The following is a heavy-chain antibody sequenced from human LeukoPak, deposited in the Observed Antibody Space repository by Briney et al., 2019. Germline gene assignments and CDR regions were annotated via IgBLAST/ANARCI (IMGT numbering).Heavy chain of an antibody. CDR1: GFTFSSYG. CDR3: TTDIVVVPAAMDHYYYYMDV. D-gene: IGHD2-2*01. Sequence: GGSLRLSCAASGFTFSSYGMSWVRQAPGKGLEWVGRIKSKTDGGTTDYAAPVKGRFTISREDSKNTLYLQMNSLKTEDTAVYYCTTDIVVVPAAMDHYYYYMDVWGKGTTVTVSS. V-gene: IGHV3-15*01. J-gene: IGHJ6*03. CDR2: IKSKTDGGTT.